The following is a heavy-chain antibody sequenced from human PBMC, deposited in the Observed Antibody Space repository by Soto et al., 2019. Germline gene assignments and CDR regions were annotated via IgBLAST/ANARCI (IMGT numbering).Heavy chain of an antibody. CDR1: GFIFSNYA. V-gene: IGHV3-23*01. J-gene: IGHJ3*02. CDR2: LTGGGGST. CDR3: AKDRTTMYDAFDI. Sequence: EVQLLESGGGLVQPGGSLRLSCAASGFIFSNYAMTWVRQAPGKGLEWVSTLTGGGGSTYYADSVKGRFAIYRDNSKNTLYLQMDSLRADDTAVYFCAKDRTTMYDAFDIWGQGTMVTVSS.